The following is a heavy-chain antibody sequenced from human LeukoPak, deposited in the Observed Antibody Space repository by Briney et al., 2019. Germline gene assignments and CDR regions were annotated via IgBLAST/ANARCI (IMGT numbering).Heavy chain of an antibody. CDR3: ARTVVVPAATGYYYYMDV. CDR1: GFTFSSYS. Sequence: GGSLRLSCAASGFTFSSYSMNWVRQAPGKGLEWVSSISSSSSYIYYADSVKGRFTISRDNAKNSLYLQMNSLRAEDTAVYYCARTVVVPAATGYYYYMDVWGKGTTVTVSS. J-gene: IGHJ6*03. D-gene: IGHD2-2*01. CDR2: ISSSSSYI. V-gene: IGHV3-21*01.